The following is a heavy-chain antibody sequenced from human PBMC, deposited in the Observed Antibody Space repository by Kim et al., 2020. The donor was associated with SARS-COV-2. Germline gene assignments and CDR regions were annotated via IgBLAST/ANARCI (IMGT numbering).Heavy chain of an antibody. CDR1: GFTFSSYS. D-gene: IGHD3-9*01. CDR3: ARDMDRSTYDILTGYYMGKFDY. Sequence: GGSLRLSCAASGFTFSSYSMNWVRQAPGKGLEWVSSISSSSSYIYYADSVKGRFTISRDNAKNSLYLQMNSLRAEDTAVYYCARDMDRSTYDILTGYYMGKFDYWGQGTLVTVSS. V-gene: IGHV3-21*01. J-gene: IGHJ4*02. CDR2: ISSSSSYI.